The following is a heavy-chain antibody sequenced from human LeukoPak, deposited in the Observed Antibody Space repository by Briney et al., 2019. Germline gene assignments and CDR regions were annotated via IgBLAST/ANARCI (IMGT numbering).Heavy chain of an antibody. CDR3: ARALYISSGYSYGCYMDV. Sequence: SVKVSCKASGGTFSSYAISWVRQAPGQGLEWMGEIIPIFGTANYAQKFQGRVTITTDESTSTAYMELSSLRSEDTAVYYCARALYISSGYSYGCYMDVWGKGTTVTVSS. D-gene: IGHD5-18*01. V-gene: IGHV1-69*05. CDR2: IIPIFGTA. CDR1: GGTFSSYA. J-gene: IGHJ6*03.